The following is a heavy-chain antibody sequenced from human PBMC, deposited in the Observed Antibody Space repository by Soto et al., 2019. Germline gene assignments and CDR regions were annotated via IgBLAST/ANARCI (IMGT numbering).Heavy chain of an antibody. J-gene: IGHJ4*02. Sequence: GGSLRLSCAASGFTFSSYGMHWVRQAPGKGLEWVAVIWYDGSNKYYADSVKGRFTISRYNSKNTLYLQMNSLRAEDTAVYYCASSSLTGYYTHWGQGTLVTVSS. V-gene: IGHV3-33*01. CDR3: ASSSLTGYYTH. D-gene: IGHD3-9*01. CDR1: GFTFSSYG. CDR2: IWYDGSNK.